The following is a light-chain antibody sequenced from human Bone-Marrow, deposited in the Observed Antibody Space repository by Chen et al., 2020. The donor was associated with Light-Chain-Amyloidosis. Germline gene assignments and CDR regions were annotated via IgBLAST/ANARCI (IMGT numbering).Light chain of an antibody. V-gene: IGLV1-51*01. J-gene: IGLJ3*02. Sequence: QSALTQPPSLSAAPGQNVTISCPGGTSNIGKNYVSWYQQLPGTAPKLLLYDSNKRPSGIPDRFSGTQSRTSAALGITGLQPGDEADYYCGTWDVSLSGRVFGGGTRLTVL. CDR2: DSN. CDR1: TSNIGKNY. CDR3: GTWDVSLSGRV.